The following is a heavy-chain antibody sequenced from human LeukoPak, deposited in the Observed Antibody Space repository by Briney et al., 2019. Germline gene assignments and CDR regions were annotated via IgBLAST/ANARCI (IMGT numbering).Heavy chain of an antibody. CDR3: ARDRTGVFPEYFQH. D-gene: IGHD3-16*01. V-gene: IGHV1-2*02. Sequence: ASVKASCKASGYTFTGYYMHWVRQAPGQGLEWMGWINPNSGGTNYAQKFQGRVTMTRDTSISTAYMELSRLRSDDTAVYYCARDRTGVFPEYFQHWGQGTLVTVSS. CDR2: INPNSGGT. J-gene: IGHJ1*01. CDR1: GYTFTGYY.